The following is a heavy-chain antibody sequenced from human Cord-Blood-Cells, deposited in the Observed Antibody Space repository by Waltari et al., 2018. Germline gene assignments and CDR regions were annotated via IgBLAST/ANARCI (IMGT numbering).Heavy chain of an antibody. CDR1: GGTFSSYA. V-gene: IGHV1-69*01. J-gene: IGHJ4*02. CDR2: IIPISGTA. Sequence: QVQLVQSGAEVTKPGSSVKVSCKASGGTFSSYAISWVRQAPGQGLEWMGGIIPISGTANYAQKFQCRVTITADESTSTAYMELGSLRSEDTAVYYCARSGGWNYYFDYWGQGTLVTVSS. CDR3: ARSGGWNYYFDY. D-gene: IGHD1-7*01.